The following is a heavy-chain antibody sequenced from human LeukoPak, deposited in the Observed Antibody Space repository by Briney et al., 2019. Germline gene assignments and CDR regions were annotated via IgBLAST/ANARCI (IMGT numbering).Heavy chain of an antibody. J-gene: IGHJ4*02. V-gene: IGHV4-4*07. Sequence: SETLSLTCTVSGGSISSYYWSWIRQPAGKGLEWIGRIYTSGSTNYNPSLKSRVTISVDTSKNQFSLKLSSVTAADTAVYYCARYSSGWYSLYYFDYWGQGTLVTVSS. CDR1: GGSISSYY. CDR3: ARYSSGWYSLYYFDY. CDR2: IYTSGST. D-gene: IGHD6-19*01.